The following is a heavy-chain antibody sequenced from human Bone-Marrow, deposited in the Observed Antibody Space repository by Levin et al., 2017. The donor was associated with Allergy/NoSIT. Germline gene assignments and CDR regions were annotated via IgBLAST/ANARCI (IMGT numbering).Heavy chain of an antibody. V-gene: IGHV4-61*01. CDR1: GGSVSSGSYY. J-gene: IGHJ4*02. Sequence: PSETLSLTCTVSGGSVSSGSYYWSRIRQPPGKGLEWIAYIYHSGSTKYNPSLKSRVTISLDTSRNQFSLRLTSLTAADTAVYYCARGSYFGGLSFDCWGKGTLVTVSS. D-gene: IGHD4-23*01. CDR3: ARGSYFGGLSFDC. CDR2: IYHSGST.